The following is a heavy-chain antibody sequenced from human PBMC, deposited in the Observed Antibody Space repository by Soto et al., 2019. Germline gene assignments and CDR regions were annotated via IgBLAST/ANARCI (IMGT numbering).Heavy chain of an antibody. D-gene: IGHD5-12*01. J-gene: IGHJ3*01. CDR3: ARDLVRYSGYDWSGPPA. CDR1: GFTFSSYG. CDR2: IWYDGSNK. V-gene: IGHV3-33*01. Sequence: GGSLRLSCAASGFTFSSYGMHWVRQAPGKGLEWVAVIWYDGSNKYYADSVKGRFTISRDNSKNTLYLQMNSLRAEDTAVYYCARDLVRYSGYDWSGPPAWGQGTMVTVSS.